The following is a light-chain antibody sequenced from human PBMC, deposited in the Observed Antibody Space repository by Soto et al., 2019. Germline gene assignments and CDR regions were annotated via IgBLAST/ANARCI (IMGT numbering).Light chain of an antibody. Sequence: DIQLIQSPSSLSASVGDRVTITCHTSQRVSSYLNWYQQKPGKAPKLLINAVSTLHSGVPSRFSGSGYETDFTLTISSLQPEDSGTYYCQQSYTTPSWTFGQGTKVEI. J-gene: IGKJ1*01. CDR1: QRVSSY. CDR3: QQSYTTPSWT. V-gene: IGKV1-39*01. CDR2: AVS.